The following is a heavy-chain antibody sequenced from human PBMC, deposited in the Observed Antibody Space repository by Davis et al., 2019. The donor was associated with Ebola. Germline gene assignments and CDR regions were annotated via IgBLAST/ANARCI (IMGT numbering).Heavy chain of an antibody. J-gene: IGHJ4*02. V-gene: IGHV4-30-4*01. CDR3: ARGPSIANFDY. CDR2: IYYSGST. Sequence: SETLSLTCTVSGGSISSGDYYWSWIRQPPGKGLEWIGYIYYSGSTNYNPSLKSRVTISVDTSKNQFSLKLSSVTAADTAVYYCARGPSIANFDYWGQGTLVTVSS. CDR1: GGSISSGDYY. D-gene: IGHD6-6*01.